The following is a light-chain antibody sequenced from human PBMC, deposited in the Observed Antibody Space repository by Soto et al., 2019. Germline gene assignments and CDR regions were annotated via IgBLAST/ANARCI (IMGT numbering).Light chain of an antibody. CDR2: GAS. Sequence: EIVLTQSPGTLSLSPGERATLSCRASQSVSSSYLAWYQQKPGQAPRLLIYGASSRATGIPDRFSGSGSGTDFTLTISRLEPEDFAVYYCQQFGSSPLCTFGPGTKVDAK. CDR1: QSVSSSY. CDR3: QQFGSSPLCT. V-gene: IGKV3-20*01. J-gene: IGKJ3*01.